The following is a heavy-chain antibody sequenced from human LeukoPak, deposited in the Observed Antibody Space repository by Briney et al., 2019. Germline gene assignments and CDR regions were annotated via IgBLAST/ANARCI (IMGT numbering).Heavy chain of an antibody. D-gene: IGHD1-1*01. CDR1: GFTFGDYA. Sequence: GGSLRLSCTASGFTFGDYAMSWVRQAPRKGLEWVGFIRSKAYGGTTEYAASVKGRFTISRDDSKSIAYLQMNSLKTEDTAVYYCTRALDPGYYYYYYMDVWGKGTTVTVSS. V-gene: IGHV3-49*04. J-gene: IGHJ6*03. CDR2: IRSKAYGGTT. CDR3: TRALDPGYYYYYYMDV.